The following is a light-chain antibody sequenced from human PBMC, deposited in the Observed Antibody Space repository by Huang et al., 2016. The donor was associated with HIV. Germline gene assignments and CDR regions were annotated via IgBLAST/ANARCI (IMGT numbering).Light chain of an antibody. Sequence: DFVMTQSPLSLPVTPGEPASISFRSLQSLLHSNGYNYLDWYLQKPGQSPQLVIYLGSNRASGVPDRFSGSGSGTNFTLKISRVEAEDVGVYYCMQALQTPRTFGQGTKLEIK. CDR2: LGS. CDR3: MQALQTPRT. V-gene: IGKV2-28*01. J-gene: IGKJ2*02. CDR1: QSLLHSNGYNY.